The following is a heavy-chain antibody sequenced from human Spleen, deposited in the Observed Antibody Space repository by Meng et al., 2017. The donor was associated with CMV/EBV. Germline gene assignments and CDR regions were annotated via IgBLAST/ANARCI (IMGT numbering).Heavy chain of an antibody. D-gene: IGHD5-24*01. CDR2: IIPIFGTA. CDR3: ARDEGGWLTAPDY. CDR1: GGTLSSYA. J-gene: IGHJ4*02. V-gene: IGHV1-69*12. Sequence: VRLVQSGAEVKRPGSSVKVSCKASGGTLSSYAISWVRQAPGQGLEWMGGIIPIFGTANYAQKFQGRVTITADESTSTAYMELSSLRSEDTAVYYCARDEGGWLTAPDYWGQGTLVTVSS.